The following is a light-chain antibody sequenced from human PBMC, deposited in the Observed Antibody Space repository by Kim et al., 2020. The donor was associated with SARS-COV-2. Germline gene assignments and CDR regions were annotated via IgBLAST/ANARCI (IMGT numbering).Light chain of an antibody. J-gene: IGKJ3*01. CDR3: QQANSFPVT. V-gene: IGKV1-39*01. CDR2: TAS. Sequence: DIQMTQSPSSLSASVGDRVTITCRASQDISRYLNWYQQKPGKAPKLLIYTASSLQSGVPSRFTGSGSETDFTLTISSLQPEDFATYYCQQANSFPVTFGPGTKVDIK. CDR1: QDISRY.